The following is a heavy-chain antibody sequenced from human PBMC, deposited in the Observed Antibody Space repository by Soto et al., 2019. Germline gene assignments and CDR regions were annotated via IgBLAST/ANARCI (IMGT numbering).Heavy chain of an antibody. V-gene: IGHV3-15*01. Sequence: PGGSLRLSCAASGLTFRDAWMSWVRQAPGKGLEWVSRVKSKTDGGTTDYAAPVKGRFTISRDDSRNTVHLQMNSLKTEDTGVYYCITIAGSYIGEPFDHWGLGTLVTVS. D-gene: IGHD1-26*01. CDR3: ITIAGSYIGEPFDH. CDR1: GLTFRDAW. J-gene: IGHJ4*02. CDR2: VKSKTDGGTT.